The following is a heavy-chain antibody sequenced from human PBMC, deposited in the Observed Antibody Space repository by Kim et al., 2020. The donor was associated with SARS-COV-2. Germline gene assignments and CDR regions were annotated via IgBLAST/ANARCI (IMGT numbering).Heavy chain of an antibody. CDR3: ARDLIAAAGTSHFDY. CDR2: ISSSSSYT. Sequence: GGSLRLSCSASGFTFSDYYMSWIRQAPGKGLEWVSYISSSSSYTNYADSVKGRFTISRDNAKNSLYLQMNSLRAEDTAVYYCARDLIAAAGTSHFDYWGQGTMVTVSS. V-gene: IGHV3-11*06. J-gene: IGHJ4*02. CDR1: GFTFSDYY. D-gene: IGHD6-13*01.